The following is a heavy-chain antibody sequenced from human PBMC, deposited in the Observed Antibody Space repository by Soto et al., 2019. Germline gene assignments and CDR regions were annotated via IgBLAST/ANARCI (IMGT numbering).Heavy chain of an antibody. CDR3: AKGRGGSGSLTPRVDF. CDR2: ISGGGDTT. J-gene: IGHJ4*02. CDR1: GFTFNNYA. Sequence: EVQLLESGGGLVQPGGSLRLSCAASGFTFNNYAMTWVRQAPRKGLEWVPAISGGGDTTSYADSVKGRFTVSRDGSKNTLYLQMSSLRAEDTALYYCAKGRGGSGSLTPRVDFWGQGTLVTVSS. V-gene: IGHV3-23*01. D-gene: IGHD3-10*01.